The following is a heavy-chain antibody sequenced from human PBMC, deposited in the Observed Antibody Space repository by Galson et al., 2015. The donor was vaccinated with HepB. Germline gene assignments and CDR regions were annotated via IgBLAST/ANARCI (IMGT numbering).Heavy chain of an antibody. CDR1: GFTVSSSF. CDR3: GRGNSDWYGGPFTY. J-gene: IGHJ1*01. D-gene: IGHD6-19*01. V-gene: IGHV3-53*01. Sequence: SLRLSCAASGFTVSSSFMKWVRQAPGKGLEWVSVIYSGGNTYYADSVKGRFTISRDNSKNTLYLQMNSLRAEDTAVYYCGRGNSDWYGGPFTYWGQGALVTVSS. CDR2: IYSGGNT.